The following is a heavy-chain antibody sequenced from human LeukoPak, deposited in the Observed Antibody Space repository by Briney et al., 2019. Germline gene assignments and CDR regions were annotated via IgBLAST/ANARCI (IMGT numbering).Heavy chain of an antibody. CDR1: GGSISSGGYY. J-gene: IGHJ5*02. Sequence: PSQTLSLTCTVSGGSISSGGYYWSWIRQPPGKGLEWIGYIYYSGSTNYNPSLKSRVTISVDTSKNQFSLKLSSVTAADTAVYYCARTYSSSWYIWFDPWGQGTLVTVSS. V-gene: IGHV4-61*08. D-gene: IGHD6-13*01. CDR2: IYYSGST. CDR3: ARTYSSSWYIWFDP.